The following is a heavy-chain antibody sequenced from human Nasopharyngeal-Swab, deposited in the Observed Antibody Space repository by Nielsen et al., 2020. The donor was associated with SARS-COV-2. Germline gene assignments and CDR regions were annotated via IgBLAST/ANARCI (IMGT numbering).Heavy chain of an antibody. J-gene: IGHJ6*02. CDR1: NGSINSYY. CDR3: AREDRWTLTSFYYALDV. CDR2: IYFSGST. D-gene: IGHD3-9*01. V-gene: IGHV4-59*12. Sequence: SETLSLTCTVSNGSINSYYWSWIRQPPGKGLEWIGYIYFSGSTSYNPSLKSRVTMSVDTSKNQFSLRLSSVTAADTAVYYCAREDRWTLTSFYYALDVWGQGTTVTVSS.